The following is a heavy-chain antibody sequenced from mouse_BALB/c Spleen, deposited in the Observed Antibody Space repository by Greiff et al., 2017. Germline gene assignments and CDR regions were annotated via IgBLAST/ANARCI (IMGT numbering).Heavy chain of an antibody. CDR2: ISSGGGST. V-gene: IGHV5-12-1*01. D-gene: IGHD2-1*01. CDR3: ARHETGYGISFAY. Sequence: EVQLVESGGGLVKPGGSLKLSCAASGFAFSSYDMSWVRQTPEKRLEWVAYISSGGGSTYYPDTVKGRFTISRDNAKNTLYLQMSSLKSEDTAMYYCARHETGYGISFAYWGQGTLVTVSA. CDR1: GFAFSSYD. J-gene: IGHJ3*01.